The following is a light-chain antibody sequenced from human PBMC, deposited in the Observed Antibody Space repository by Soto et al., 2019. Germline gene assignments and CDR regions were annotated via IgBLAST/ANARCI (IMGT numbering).Light chain of an antibody. CDR3: QQVNSYPLT. V-gene: IGKV1-9*01. CDR1: QDIRNF. J-gene: IGKJ4*01. CDR2: AAS. Sequence: DIQMTQSPSSLSACVGDRVTITCQASQDIRNFLNWYQQKPGKAPKLLIYAASTLQSGVPSRFSGSGSGTEFTLTISSLQPEDFATYYCQQVNSYPLTFGGGTKVEIQ.